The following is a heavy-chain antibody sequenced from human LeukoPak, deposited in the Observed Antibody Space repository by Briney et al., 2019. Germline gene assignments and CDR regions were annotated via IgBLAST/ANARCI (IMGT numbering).Heavy chain of an antibody. J-gene: IGHJ4*02. CDR3: ARGRELRRFFDY. D-gene: IGHD1-26*01. V-gene: IGHV3-20*04. Sequence: TGGSLRLSCAASGFTFDDYGMSWVRQAPGKGLEWVSGINWNGGSTGYADSVKGRFTISRDNAKNSLYLQMNSLRAEDTAVYYCARGRELRRFFDYWGQGTLVTVSS. CDR1: GFTFDDYG. CDR2: INWNGGST.